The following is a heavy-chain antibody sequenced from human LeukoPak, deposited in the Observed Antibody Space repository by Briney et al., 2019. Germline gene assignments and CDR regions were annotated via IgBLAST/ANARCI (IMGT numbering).Heavy chain of an antibody. V-gene: IGHV3-11*01. CDR3: ARLKAGN. J-gene: IGHJ4*02. Sequence: GGSLRLSCAASGFTFSDYYMSWIRQASGKGLEWVSYISDRGDTIYYADSVKGRFTVSRDNANNSVSLQMNSLSADDTAVYYCARLKAGNWGPGTLVTVSS. CDR2: ISDRGDTI. CDR1: GFTFSDYY.